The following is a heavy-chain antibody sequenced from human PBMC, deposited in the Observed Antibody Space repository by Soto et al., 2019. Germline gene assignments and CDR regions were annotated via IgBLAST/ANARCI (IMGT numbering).Heavy chain of an antibody. J-gene: IGHJ4*02. CDR3: ARQGFYGSRCGYPSSRY. CDR1: GGSVSSSDYY. D-gene: IGHD3-22*01. V-gene: IGHV4-39*01. CDR2: IYYSGST. Sequence: QLQLQESGPGLVKPSETLSLTCTVSGGSVSSSDYYWGWIRQPPGKGLEWIGRIYYSGSTYYNPSLKSRLTISGDTSKNQFSLKLSAVTATDTAVYYCARQGFYGSRCGYPSSRYWGQETLVTVST.